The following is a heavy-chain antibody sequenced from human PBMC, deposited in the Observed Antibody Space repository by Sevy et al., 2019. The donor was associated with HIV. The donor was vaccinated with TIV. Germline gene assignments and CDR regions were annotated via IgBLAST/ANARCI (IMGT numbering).Heavy chain of an antibody. CDR3: AKKGGDSGYYYGMDV. Sequence: GGSLRLSCAASGFTFSSYAMSWVRQAPGKGLEWVSAISGSGGSTYYADSVKGRFTISRDNSKSTLYLQMNSRRAEDTAVYYCAKKGGDSGYYYGMDVWGQGTTVTVSS. D-gene: IGHD2-21*01. J-gene: IGHJ6*02. CDR2: ISGSGGST. CDR1: GFTFSSYA. V-gene: IGHV3-23*01.